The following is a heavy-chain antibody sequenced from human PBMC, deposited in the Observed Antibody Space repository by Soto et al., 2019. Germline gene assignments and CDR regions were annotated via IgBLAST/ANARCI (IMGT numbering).Heavy chain of an antibody. V-gene: IGHV4-30-4*01. CDR1: GGYISSSDYY. J-gene: IGHJ4*02. CDR2: ISFTWST. D-gene: IGHD1-26*01. CDR3: ARGSGNYYSGRYFDS. Sequence: QVQLRESGPGLVKPSQTLSLTCTVSGGYISSSDYYWTWIRQSPGKGLEYIGYISFTWSTYYNPSLKSRVTVSVDTSNNQFSLNLSSVTAADTAVYFCARGSGNYYSGRYFDSWGQGTLVTVSS.